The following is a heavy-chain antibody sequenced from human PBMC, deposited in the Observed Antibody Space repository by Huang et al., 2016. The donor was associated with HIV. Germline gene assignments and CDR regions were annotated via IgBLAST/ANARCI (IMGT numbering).Heavy chain of an antibody. D-gene: IGHD4-4*01. CDR3: ARDPYYSNRWKRNDASFL. Sequence: QVQLVQSGGEVMQPGASVRVSCKASGYDFGSYGMSWGGQAPGQGLGLRGWIGSDSLDTSSAQKFQGRVTMTTDTSTTTTYMELRSLRSDDTAMYYCARDPYYSNRWKRNDASFLWGQGTMITVSS. CDR2: IGSDSLDT. CDR1: GYDFGSYG. J-gene: IGHJ3*01. V-gene: IGHV1-18*01.